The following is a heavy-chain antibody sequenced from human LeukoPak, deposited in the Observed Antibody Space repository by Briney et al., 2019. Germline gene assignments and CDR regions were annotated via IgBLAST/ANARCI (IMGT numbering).Heavy chain of an antibody. Sequence: GGSLRLSCAASGFTFSSYAMSWVRQAPGKGLEWVSAISGSGGSTYYADSVKGRFTISRDNSKNTRYLQMNSLRAEDTALYYCAKDFAVTDAFDIWGQGTMVTVSS. CDR1: GFTFSSYA. D-gene: IGHD4-17*01. J-gene: IGHJ3*02. V-gene: IGHV3-23*01. CDR2: ISGSGGST. CDR3: AKDFAVTDAFDI.